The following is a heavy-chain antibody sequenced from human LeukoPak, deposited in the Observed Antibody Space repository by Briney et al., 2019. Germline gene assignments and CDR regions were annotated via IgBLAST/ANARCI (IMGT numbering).Heavy chain of an antibody. CDR1: GYTFTSYG. V-gene: IGHV1-18*01. CDR2: ISAYNGNT. CDR3: AREYVYCTNGVCFNWFDP. J-gene: IGHJ5*02. D-gene: IGHD2-8*01. Sequence: GASVKVSCKASGYTFTSYGISWVRQAPGQGLEWMGWISAYNGNTNCAQKLQGRVTMTTDTSTSTAYMELRSLRSDDTAVYYCAREYVYCTNGVCFNWFDPWGQGTLVTVSS.